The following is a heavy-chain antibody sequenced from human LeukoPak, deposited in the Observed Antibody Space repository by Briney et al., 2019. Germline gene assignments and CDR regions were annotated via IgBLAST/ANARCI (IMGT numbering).Heavy chain of an antibody. CDR3: AKGPVLAVSHLDY. CDR2: ISGSGGST. D-gene: IGHD3-3*02. V-gene: IGHV3-23*01. J-gene: IGHJ4*02. Sequence: AGGSLRLSCAASGFTFSSYAMSWVRQAPGKGLEWVSAISGSGGSTYYADSVKGRFTISRDNSKNTLYLQMNSLRAEDTAVYYCAKGPVLAVSHLDYWGQGTLVTVSS. CDR1: GFTFSSYA.